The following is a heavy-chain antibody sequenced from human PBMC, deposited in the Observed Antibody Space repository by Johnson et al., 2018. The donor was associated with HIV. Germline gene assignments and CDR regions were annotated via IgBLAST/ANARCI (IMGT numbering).Heavy chain of an antibody. CDR1: GFTFDDYA. CDR3: AKDASRGHDVFDV. V-gene: IGHV3-9*01. J-gene: IGHJ3*01. CDR2: ISWNSGNI. Sequence: QLVESGGGLVQPGRSLRLSCAASGFTFDDYAMHWVRQGPGKGLEWVSGISWNSGNIGYADSVKGRFTISRDNAKNSLYLQMNSLRAEDTALYYCAKDASRGHDVFDVWGQGTMVTVSS. D-gene: IGHD3-10*01.